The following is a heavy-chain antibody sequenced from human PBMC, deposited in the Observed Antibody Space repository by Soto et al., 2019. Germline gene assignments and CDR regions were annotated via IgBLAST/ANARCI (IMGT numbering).Heavy chain of an antibody. D-gene: IGHD4-17*01. CDR3: AREGYGDYVDYYYGMDV. Sequence: QVQLQQWGAGLLKPSETLSLTCAVYGGSFSGYYWSWIRQPPGKGLEWIGEINHSGSTNYNPSLRSRVNTSVDTSKNRFALKMSYVTAADTAVYYCAREGYGDYVDYYYGMDVWVQGTTVTVSS. V-gene: IGHV4-34*01. CDR2: INHSGST. CDR1: GGSFSGYY. J-gene: IGHJ6*02.